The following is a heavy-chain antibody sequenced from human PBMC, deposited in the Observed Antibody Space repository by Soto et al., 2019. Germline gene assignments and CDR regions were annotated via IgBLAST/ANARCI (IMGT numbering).Heavy chain of an antibody. CDR3: ARDGGVAVAGTEKEYYHYGMDV. CDR2: INAGNGNT. D-gene: IGHD6-19*01. J-gene: IGHJ6*02. CDR1: GYTFTSYA. V-gene: IGHV1-3*01. Sequence: ASVKVSCKASGYTFTSYAMHWVRQAPGQRLEWMGWINAGNGNTKYSQKFQGRVTITRDTSASTAYMELSSLRSEDTAVYYCARDGGVAVAGTEKEYYHYGMDVWGQGTTVTVSS.